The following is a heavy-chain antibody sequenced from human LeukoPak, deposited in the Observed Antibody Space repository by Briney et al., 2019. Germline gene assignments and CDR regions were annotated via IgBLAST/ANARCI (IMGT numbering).Heavy chain of an antibody. Sequence: GGSLRLSCAASGFTFNDYTFHWVRQAPGKGLEWVSLISWDGVSTSYADSMKGRFTISRDNSKSSLYLQMTNLRTEDTALYYCAREQYGDYYFDYWGQGTLVTVSS. CDR3: AREQYGDYYFDY. CDR2: ISWDGVST. V-gene: IGHV3-43*01. D-gene: IGHD4-17*01. CDR1: GFTFNDYT. J-gene: IGHJ4*02.